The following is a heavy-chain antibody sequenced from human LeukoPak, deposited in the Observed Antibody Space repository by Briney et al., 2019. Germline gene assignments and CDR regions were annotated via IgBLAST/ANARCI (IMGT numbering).Heavy chain of an antibody. Sequence: SVKVSCKASGGTFSSYAISWVRQAPGQGLEWMGRIIPILGIANYAQKFEGRVTITADKSTSTAYMELSSLRSEDTAVYYCAREHYDSSGYYPAFDYWGQGTLVTVSS. V-gene: IGHV1-69*04. D-gene: IGHD3-22*01. J-gene: IGHJ4*02. CDR1: GGTFSSYA. CDR2: IIPILGIA. CDR3: AREHYDSSGYYPAFDY.